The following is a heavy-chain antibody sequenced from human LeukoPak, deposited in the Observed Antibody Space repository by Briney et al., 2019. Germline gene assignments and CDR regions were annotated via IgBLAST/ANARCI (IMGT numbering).Heavy chain of an antibody. CDR3: ARGVTPYYFDY. CDR1: GGSISSGGYY. Sequence: PSETLSLTCTVSGGSISSGGYYWSWIRQHPGKGLEWIGYIYYSGSTYYNPSLKSRVTISVDTSKNQFSLRLSSVTAADTAVYYCARGVTPYYFDYWGQGTLVTVSS. V-gene: IGHV4-31*03. CDR2: IYYSGST. D-gene: IGHD4-23*01. J-gene: IGHJ4*02.